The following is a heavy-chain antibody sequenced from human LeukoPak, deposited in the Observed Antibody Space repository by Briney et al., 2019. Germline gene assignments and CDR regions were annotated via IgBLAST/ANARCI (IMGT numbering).Heavy chain of an antibody. CDR2: IIPIFGTA. D-gene: IGHD2-15*01. J-gene: IGHJ6*02. CDR1: GGTFSSYA. Sequence: SVKVSCKASGGTFSSYAISWVRQAPGQGLEWMGGIIPIFGTANYAQKFQGRVTITADESTSTAYMELSSLRSEDTAVYYCAIDRAVVVDNLPGTSYSYGMDVSGQGTTVTV. CDR3: AIDRAVVVDNLPGTSYSYGMDV. V-gene: IGHV1-69*13.